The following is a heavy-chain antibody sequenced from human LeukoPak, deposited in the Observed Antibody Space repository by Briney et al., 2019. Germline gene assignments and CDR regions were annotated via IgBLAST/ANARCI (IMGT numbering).Heavy chain of an antibody. CDR1: GFTVSSSY. D-gene: IGHD5-12*01. CDR3: NLREAPGSDYFDF. CDR2: VYADGST. V-gene: IGHV3-53*01. J-gene: IGHJ4*02. Sequence: PGGSLRLSCAVSGFTVSSSYMSWVRQAPGKGLEWVSAVYADGSTYYADSVKGRCTTSRDNSKTTLYLQMNRLRAEDTAVYSCNLREAPGSDYFDFWGQGTLVTVSP.